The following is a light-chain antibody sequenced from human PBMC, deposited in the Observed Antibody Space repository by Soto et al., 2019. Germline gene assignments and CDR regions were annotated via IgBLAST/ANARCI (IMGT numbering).Light chain of an antibody. Sequence: QAVVTQEPSLTVSPGGTVTLTCGSSTGAVTSGHYPYWFQQKPGQAPRTLIYDTNNKRSWTPARFSGSLLGGKAALTLSGAQPEDEAEYYCLLSYSDARGVFGTGTQLTVL. CDR2: DTN. CDR1: TGAVTSGHY. V-gene: IGLV7-46*01. J-gene: IGLJ1*01. CDR3: LLSYSDARGV.